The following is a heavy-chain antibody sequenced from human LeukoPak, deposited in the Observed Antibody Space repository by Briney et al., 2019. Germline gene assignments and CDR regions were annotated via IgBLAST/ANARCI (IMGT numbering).Heavy chain of an antibody. CDR3: ARDMRPDYGMDV. J-gene: IGHJ6*02. CDR1: GFTFSSYA. Sequence: GGSLRLSCAASGFTFSSYAMSWVRQAPGKGLEWVSYISSSGSTIYYADSVKGRFTISRGNAKNSLYLQMNSLRAEDTAVYYCARDMRPDYGMDVWGQGTTVTVSS. D-gene: IGHD3-16*01. CDR2: ISSSGSTI. V-gene: IGHV3-48*03.